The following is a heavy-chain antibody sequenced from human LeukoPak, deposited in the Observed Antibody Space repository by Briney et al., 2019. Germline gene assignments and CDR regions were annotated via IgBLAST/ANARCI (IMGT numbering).Heavy chain of an antibody. J-gene: IGHJ5*02. Sequence: GGSLRLSCAASGFTFSSYWMSWVRQAPGKGLEWVANIKQDGSEKYYVDSVKGRFTISRDNAKNSLYLQMNSLRAEDTAVYYCARDQRNRYDFWTPHHNWFDPWGQGTLVTVSS. CDR1: GFTFSSYW. V-gene: IGHV3-7*01. D-gene: IGHD3-3*01. CDR3: ARDQRNRYDFWTPHHNWFDP. CDR2: IKQDGSEK.